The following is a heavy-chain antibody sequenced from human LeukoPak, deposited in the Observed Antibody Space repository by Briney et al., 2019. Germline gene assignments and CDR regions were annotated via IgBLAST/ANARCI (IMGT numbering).Heavy chain of an antibody. D-gene: IGHD3-9*01. J-gene: IGHJ4*02. CDR1: GDSISSYY. CDR2: IYYSGST. CDR3: ARHGMGYDILTGYYKEGYFDY. Sequence: SETLSLTCTVSGDSISSYYWSWIRQPPGKGLEWIGSIYYSGSTYYNPSLKSRVTISVDTSKNQFSLKLSSVTAADTAVYYCARHGMGYDILTGYYKEGYFDYWGQGTLVTVSS. V-gene: IGHV4-59*05.